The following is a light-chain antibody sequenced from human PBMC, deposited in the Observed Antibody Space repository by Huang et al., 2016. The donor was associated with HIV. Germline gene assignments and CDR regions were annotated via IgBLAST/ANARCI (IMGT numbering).Light chain of an antibody. CDR3: QQYYTSPT. CDR2: STS. V-gene: IGKV1-NL1*01. Sequence: DIQMTQSPSSLSAFVGDTVTITCRASQAISNSVAWYQQKPGKAPKLLLYSTSRLESGVPARFRGGGSGTDYTLTINSLQPDDFATYYCQQYYTSPTFGQGSKVEIK. CDR1: QAISNS. J-gene: IGKJ1*01.